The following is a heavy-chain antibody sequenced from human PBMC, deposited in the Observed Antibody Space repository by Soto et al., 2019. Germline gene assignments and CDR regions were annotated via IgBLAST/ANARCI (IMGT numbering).Heavy chain of an antibody. CDR1: GYSFTSYW. CDR2: IYPGDSDT. Sequence: PGESLKISCKGSGYSFTSYWIGWVRQMPGKGLEWMGIIYPGDSDTRYSPSFQGQVTISADKSISTAYLQWSSLKASDTAMYYCASGQRGVVTAIAYYYYGMDVWGQGTTVTVSS. D-gene: IGHD2-21*02. V-gene: IGHV5-51*01. CDR3: ASGQRGVVTAIAYYYYGMDV. J-gene: IGHJ6*02.